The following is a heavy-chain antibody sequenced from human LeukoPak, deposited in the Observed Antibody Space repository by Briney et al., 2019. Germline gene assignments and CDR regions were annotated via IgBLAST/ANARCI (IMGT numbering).Heavy chain of an antibody. Sequence: GRSLRLSCAASGFTFSSYGMHWVRQAPGKGLEWVAVIWYDGSNKYYADSVKGRFTISRDNSKNTLYLQMNSLRAEDTAVYYCARGRDSWSGYYWGYYFDYWGQGTLVTVSS. CDR2: IWYDGSNK. D-gene: IGHD3-3*01. CDR3: ARGRDSWSGYYWGYYFDY. CDR1: GFTFSSYG. J-gene: IGHJ4*02. V-gene: IGHV3-33*01.